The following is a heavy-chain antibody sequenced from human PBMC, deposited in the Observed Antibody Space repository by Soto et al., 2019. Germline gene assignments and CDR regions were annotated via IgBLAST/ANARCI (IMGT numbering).Heavy chain of an antibody. Sequence: GSGPTLANLNRPRILTCAFSGVSLRRKAMAVGWIRQPPGKALEFLALIDWEEEKFYSPSRRSRLTVSKDTTKSQVVLTLTNVDPVDTSSYYCTLSTNWNYEYYFDYWGQGTLVTVSS. J-gene: IGHJ4*02. CDR3: TLSTNWNYEYYFDY. CDR2: IDWEEEK. V-gene: IGHV2-70*01. D-gene: IGHD1-7*01. CDR1: GVSLRRKAMA.